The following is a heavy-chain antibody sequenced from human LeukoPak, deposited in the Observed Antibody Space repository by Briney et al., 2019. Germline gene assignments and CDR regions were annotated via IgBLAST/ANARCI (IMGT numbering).Heavy chain of an antibody. CDR3: AKGVYGSGSYPHFVY. D-gene: IGHD3-10*01. Sequence: KASETLSLTCVVYGGSFSGYYWSWIRQPPGKGLEWIGEINHSGSTNYNASLKSRLTISADTSKNQFYLKLSSVTAADTAVYYCAKGVYGSGSYPHFVYWGQGTLVTVSS. CDR1: GGSFSGYY. CDR2: INHSGST. V-gene: IGHV4-34*01. J-gene: IGHJ4*02.